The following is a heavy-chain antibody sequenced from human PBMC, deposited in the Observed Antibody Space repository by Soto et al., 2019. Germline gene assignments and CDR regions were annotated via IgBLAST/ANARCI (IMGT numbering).Heavy chain of an antibody. J-gene: IGHJ6*02. Sequence: SVKVSCKASGGTFSSYAISWVRQAPGQGLEWMGGIIPIFGTANYAQKFQGRVTITADESTSTAYMELSSLRSEDTAVYYCARVQMEPAAYYYYYGMDVWGQGTTVTVSS. V-gene: IGHV1-69*13. CDR3: ARVQMEPAAYYYYYGMDV. CDR2: IIPIFGTA. CDR1: GGTFSSYA. D-gene: IGHD1-26*01.